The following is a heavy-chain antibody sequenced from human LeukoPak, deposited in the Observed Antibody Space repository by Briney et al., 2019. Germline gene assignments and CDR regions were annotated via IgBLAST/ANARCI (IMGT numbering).Heavy chain of an antibody. V-gene: IGHV4-59*01. CDR1: GGSISSYY. CDR3: ASLSGRGGY. D-gene: IGHD3-10*01. Sequence: PSETLSLTCTVSGGSISSYYWSWIRQPPGKGLEWIGYIYYSGSTNYNPSLKSRVTISVDTSKNQFSLKLSSVTAADTAVYYCASLSGRGGYWGQGTLVTVSS. J-gene: IGHJ4*02. CDR2: IYYSGST.